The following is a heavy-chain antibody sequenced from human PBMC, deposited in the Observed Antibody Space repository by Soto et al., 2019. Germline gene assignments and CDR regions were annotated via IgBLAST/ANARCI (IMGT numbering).Heavy chain of an antibody. Sequence: QITLKESGPTLVKPTQTLTLTCTLSGFSLSTSGVGVGWIRQPPGKALEWLALIYWDDDKRYSPSLKSRLTITKDTSKNQVVLTMTNMDPVDTATCYCVHHSGGSFTGTWGQGTLVTVSS. J-gene: IGHJ4*02. CDR3: VHHSGGSFTGT. V-gene: IGHV2-5*02. D-gene: IGHD2-15*01. CDR1: GFSLSTSGVG. CDR2: IYWDDDK.